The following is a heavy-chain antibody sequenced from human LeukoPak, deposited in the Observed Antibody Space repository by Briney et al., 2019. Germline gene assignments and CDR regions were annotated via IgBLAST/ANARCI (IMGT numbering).Heavy chain of an antibody. V-gene: IGHV6-1*01. Sequence: SQTLSLTCAISGDSVSSNSAAWNWIRQSPSRGLEWLGRTYYRSKWYNDYAVSVKSRITINPDTSKNQFSLQLNSVTPEDTAVYYCARKRFAYSGYDAYYYGMDVWGQGTTVTVSS. CDR3: ARKRFAYSGYDAYYYGMDV. CDR1: GDSVSSNSAA. J-gene: IGHJ6*02. D-gene: IGHD5-12*01. CDR2: TYYRSKWYN.